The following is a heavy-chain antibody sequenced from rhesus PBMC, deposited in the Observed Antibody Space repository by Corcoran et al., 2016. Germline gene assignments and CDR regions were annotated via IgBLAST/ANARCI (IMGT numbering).Heavy chain of an antibody. CDR2: IYGSSGST. D-gene: IGHD5-24*01. Sequence: QVQLQESGPGLVKPSETLSLTCAVSGYSISSGYDWSWIRQPPGKGLEWIGYIYGSSGSTNYNPSLKNRVTISKDTSKNQFSPQRSSVTAADTAVYYCARVDSGYSIDFDYWGQGVLVTVSS. CDR1: GYSISSGYD. CDR3: ARVDSGYSIDFDY. V-gene: IGHV4-127*01. J-gene: IGHJ4*01.